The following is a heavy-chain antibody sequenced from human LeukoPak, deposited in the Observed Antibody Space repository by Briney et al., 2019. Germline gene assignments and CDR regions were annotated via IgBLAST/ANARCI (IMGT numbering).Heavy chain of an antibody. Sequence: SETLSLTCTVSGGSVSSYYWSWIRQPPGKGLEWIGYIYYSGSTNYNPSLKSRVTISVDTSKNQFSLKLSSVTAADTALYYCARRDDYGDLNWFDPWGQGTLVTVSS. V-gene: IGHV4-59*02. CDR1: GGSVSSYY. CDR3: ARRDDYGDLNWFDP. J-gene: IGHJ5*02. CDR2: IYYSGST. D-gene: IGHD4-17*01.